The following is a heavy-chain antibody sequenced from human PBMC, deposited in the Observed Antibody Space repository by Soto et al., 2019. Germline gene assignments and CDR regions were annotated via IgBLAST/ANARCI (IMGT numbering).Heavy chain of an antibody. D-gene: IGHD2-2*01. J-gene: IGHJ6*02. CDR2: INSDGSST. CDR3: AREGRGVVVPGGMDV. Sequence: PGGSLRLSCAASGFTFSSYWMHWVRQGPGKGLVWVSRINSDGSSTSYADSVKGRFTISRDNAKNTLYLQMNSLRAEDTAVYYCAREGRGVVVPGGMDVWGQGTTVTVSS. V-gene: IGHV3-74*01. CDR1: GFTFSSYW.